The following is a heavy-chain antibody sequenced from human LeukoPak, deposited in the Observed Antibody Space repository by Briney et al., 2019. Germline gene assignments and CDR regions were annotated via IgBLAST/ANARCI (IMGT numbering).Heavy chain of an antibody. D-gene: IGHD3-9*01. CDR2: MYYTGST. Sequence: SQTLSLTCTVSGGSISSDYWSWIRQPPGKGLEWIGYMYYTGSTNYNPSLQSRVTISVDTSKNQFSLRLSSVTAADTAVYYCARVPHYDILTGYYTAPWGQGTLVTVSS. CDR1: GGSISSDY. J-gene: IGHJ5*02. CDR3: ARVPHYDILTGYYTAP. V-gene: IGHV4-59*01.